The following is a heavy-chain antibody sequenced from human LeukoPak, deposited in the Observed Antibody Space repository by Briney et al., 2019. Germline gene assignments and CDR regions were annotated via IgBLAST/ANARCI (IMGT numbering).Heavy chain of an antibody. CDR2: INPSGGST. Sequence: ASVKVSRKASGYTFTSYYMHWVRQAPGQGLEWMGIINPSGGSTSYAQKFQGRVTMTRDTSTSTVYMELSSLRSEDTAVYYCARVRGEYDFWSGYYNGYYFDYWGQGTLVTVSS. V-gene: IGHV1-46*03. CDR1: GYTFTSYY. CDR3: ARVRGEYDFWSGYYNGYYFDY. J-gene: IGHJ4*02. D-gene: IGHD3-3*01.